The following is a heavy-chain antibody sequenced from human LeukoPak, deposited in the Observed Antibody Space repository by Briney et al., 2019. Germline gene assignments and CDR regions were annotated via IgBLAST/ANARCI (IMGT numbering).Heavy chain of an antibody. D-gene: IGHD5/OR15-5a*01. CDR3: ARGLRGPPLGI. J-gene: IGHJ3*02. V-gene: IGHV4-34*01. CDR1: GGSFSGYY. Sequence: SETLSLTCAVYGGSFSGYYWSWIRQPPGKGLEWIGEINHSGSTNYNPSLKSRVTISVDTSKNQFSLKLSSVTAADTAVYYCARGLRGPPLGIWGQGTMVTVSS. CDR2: INHSGST.